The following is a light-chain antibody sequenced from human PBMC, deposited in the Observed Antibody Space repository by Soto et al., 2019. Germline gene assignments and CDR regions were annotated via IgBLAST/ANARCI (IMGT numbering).Light chain of an antibody. J-gene: IGKJ1*01. V-gene: IGKV3-15*01. CDR1: QSVSYN. CDR2: GAS. CDR3: QQYINWPRT. Sequence: VMTVAPATLTVSPGERATLSCRASQSVSYNLAWYQHKPGQAPRLLIYGASARATGIPARFSGSGSGTEFTLTISSLQSEDFAVYYCQQYINWPRTFGQGTKV.